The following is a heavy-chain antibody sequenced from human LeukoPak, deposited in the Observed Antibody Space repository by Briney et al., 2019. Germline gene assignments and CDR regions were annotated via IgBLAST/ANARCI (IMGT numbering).Heavy chain of an antibody. V-gene: IGHV4-61*02. J-gene: IGHJ4*02. D-gene: IGHD6-19*01. CDR3: ARVLYSVARLSRGFDY. CDR1: GGSISSGSYY. Sequence: SETLSLTCTVSGGSISSGSYYWSWIRQPAGKGLEWIGRIYTSGSTNYNPSLKSRVTISVDTSKNQFSLKLSSVTAADTAVYYCARVLYSVARLSRGFDYWGQGTLVTVSS. CDR2: IYTSGST.